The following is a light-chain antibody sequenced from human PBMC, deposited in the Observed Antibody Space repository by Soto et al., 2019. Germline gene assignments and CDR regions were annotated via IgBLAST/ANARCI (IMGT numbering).Light chain of an antibody. V-gene: IGKV3-20*01. CDR3: QQYGSSPRT. CDR2: GAS. Sequence: EIVLTQSPGTLSLSPGEGATLSCRASQSVSYSFLAWYQQKPGQAPRLLIYGASSRVTGIPDRFSGSGSGTDFTLTISRLEPEDFAVYYCQQYGSSPRTFGQGTKLEIK. CDR1: QSVSYSF. J-gene: IGKJ2*01.